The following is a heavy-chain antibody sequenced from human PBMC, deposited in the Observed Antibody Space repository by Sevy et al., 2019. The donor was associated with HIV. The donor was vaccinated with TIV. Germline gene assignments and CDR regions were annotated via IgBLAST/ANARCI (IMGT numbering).Heavy chain of an antibody. Sequence: SETLSLTCTVSGGSVSSGSYYWSWIRQPPGKGLEWIGYIYYSGSTNYNPSLKSRVTISVDTSKDQFSLKLSSVTAADTAVYYCARWVISRGARPSSAYNWFDPWGQGTLVTVSS. D-gene: IGHD6-6*01. CDR2: IYYSGST. CDR1: GGSVSSGSYY. CDR3: ARWVISRGARPSSAYNWFDP. J-gene: IGHJ5*02. V-gene: IGHV4-61*01.